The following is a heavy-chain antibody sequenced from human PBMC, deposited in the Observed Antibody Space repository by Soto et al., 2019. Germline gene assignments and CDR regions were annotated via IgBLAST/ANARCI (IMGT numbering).Heavy chain of an antibody. CDR3: ARDALLGYCSGGSCYSGDDAFDI. CDR2: IYTSGST. D-gene: IGHD2-15*01. CDR1: GGSISSYY. V-gene: IGHV4-4*07. Sequence: SETLSLTCTVSGGSISSYYWSWIRQPAGKGLEWIGRIYTSGSTNYNPSLKSRVTMSVDTSKNQFSLKLSSVTAADTAVYYCARDALLGYCSGGSCYSGDDAFDIWGQGTMVT. J-gene: IGHJ3*02.